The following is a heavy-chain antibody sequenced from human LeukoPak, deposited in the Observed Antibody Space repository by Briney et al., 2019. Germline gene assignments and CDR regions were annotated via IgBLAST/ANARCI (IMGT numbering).Heavy chain of an antibody. D-gene: IGHD2-2*01. Sequence: AASVKVSCKASGGTFSSYAISWVRQAPGQGLEWMGGIIPIFGTANYAQKFQGRVTITADESTSTAYMELSSLRSEDTAVYYCARAKYQLLLVYAFDIWGQGTMVTVSS. CDR1: GGTFSSYA. CDR3: ARAKYQLLLVYAFDI. CDR2: IIPIFGTA. J-gene: IGHJ3*02. V-gene: IGHV1-69*01.